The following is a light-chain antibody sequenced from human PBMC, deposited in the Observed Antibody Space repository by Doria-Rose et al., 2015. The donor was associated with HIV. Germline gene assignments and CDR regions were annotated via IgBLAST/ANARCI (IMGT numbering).Light chain of an antibody. Sequence: TQSPGTLSLSPGERATLSCRASQSVSANYLAWYQQRPCQSPRLLIYGASSRATDIPDRFSGSGSGTDFTLTISRLEPEDFAVYYCHQYASSRTFGQGTKVEIK. CDR3: HQYASSRT. V-gene: IGKV3-20*01. CDR1: QSVSANY. CDR2: GAS. J-gene: IGKJ1*01.